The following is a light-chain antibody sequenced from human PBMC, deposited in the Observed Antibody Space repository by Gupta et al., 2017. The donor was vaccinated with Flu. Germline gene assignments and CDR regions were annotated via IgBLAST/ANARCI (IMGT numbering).Light chain of an antibody. J-gene: IGLJ3*02. V-gene: IGLV2-14*01. CDR1: SSDIGYYNY. Sequence: QSALTQPASVSGSPGQSITISCTGASSDIGYYNYVSWYQQHPGKAPKLMIYEVSNRPSGVSNRFSASKSGNTASLIISGLQAEDEAYYYCSSYAASRTSDWVFGGGTKLTVL. CDR3: SSYAASRTSDWV. CDR2: EVS.